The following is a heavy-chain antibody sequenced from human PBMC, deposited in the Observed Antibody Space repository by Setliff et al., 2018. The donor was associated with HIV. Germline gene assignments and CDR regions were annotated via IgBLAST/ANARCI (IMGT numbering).Heavy chain of an antibody. CDR3: ACRPQYPI. J-gene: IGHJ4*02. CDR2: IYHSGST. Sequence: SGGSLRLSCAASGFAFSGHQMSWVRQSPGKGLEWIGEIYHSGSTHYNPSLQSRVTISVDTSKNQFSLNLNSVTAADTAMYYCACRPQYPIWGQGTLVTVSS. D-gene: IGHD2-2*01. CDR1: GFAFSGHQ. V-gene: IGHV4-34*01.